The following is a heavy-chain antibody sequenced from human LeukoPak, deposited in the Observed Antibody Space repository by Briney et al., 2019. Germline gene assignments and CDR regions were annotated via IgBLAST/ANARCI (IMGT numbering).Heavy chain of an antibody. CDR2: ISYDGSNK. CDR1: GFTFSSYA. D-gene: IGHD1-1*01. V-gene: IGHV3-30*04. Sequence: GGSLRLSCAASGFTFSSYAMDWVRQAPGKGLEWVAVISYDGSNKYYADSVKGRFTISRDNSKNTLYLQMNSLRAEDTAVYYCARGLRTFSNAFDIWGQGTMVTVSS. J-gene: IGHJ3*02. CDR3: ARGLRTFSNAFDI.